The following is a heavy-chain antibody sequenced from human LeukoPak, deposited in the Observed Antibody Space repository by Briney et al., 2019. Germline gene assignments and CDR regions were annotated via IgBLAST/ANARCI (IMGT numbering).Heavy chain of an antibody. CDR3: ARDLVTVTKGFDI. CDR2: ISYIGST. CDR1: DDSFSSHY. J-gene: IGHJ3*02. Sequence: SETLSLTCAVSDDSFSSHYWTWIRQPPGKGLEWIGYISYIGSTNYNPSLKSRVTISIDTSENEFSLKLTSVTAADTAVYYCARDLVTVTKGFDIWGQGTMVTVSS. D-gene: IGHD4-17*01. V-gene: IGHV4-59*11.